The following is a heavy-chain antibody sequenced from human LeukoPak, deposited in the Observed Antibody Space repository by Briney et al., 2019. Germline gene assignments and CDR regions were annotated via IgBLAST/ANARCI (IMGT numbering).Heavy chain of an antibody. Sequence: SQTLSLTCAVSGDSVSRNNVAWNWIRQSPSRGLEWLGRAYYRSQWYNDYAFSVKGRIAINADTSKNHFSLQLNSVTPEDTAVYYCAREEAGTYGFQYWGQGTLVTVSS. CDR1: GDSVSRNNVA. D-gene: IGHD3-10*01. J-gene: IGHJ4*02. CDR2: AYYRSQWYN. V-gene: IGHV6-1*01. CDR3: AREEAGTYGFQY.